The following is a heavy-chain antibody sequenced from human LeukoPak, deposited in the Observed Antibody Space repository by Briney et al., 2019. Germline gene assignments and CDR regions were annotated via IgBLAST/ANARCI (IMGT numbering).Heavy chain of an antibody. CDR1: GGSISSSSYY. J-gene: IGHJ4*02. Sequence: SETLSLTCTVSGGSISSSSYYWAWIRQPPGKGLEWIGSIYYSGSTYYSPSLRSRVTISVDTSKNQFSLKLSSVTAADTAVYHCARDRQQLVRGDYFDCWGQGTLVTVSS. D-gene: IGHD6-13*01. CDR2: IYYSGST. V-gene: IGHV4-39*07. CDR3: ARDRQQLVRGDYFDC.